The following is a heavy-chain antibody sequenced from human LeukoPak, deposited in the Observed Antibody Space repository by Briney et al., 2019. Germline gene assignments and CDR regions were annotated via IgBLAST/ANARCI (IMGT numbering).Heavy chain of an antibody. D-gene: IGHD2-2*01. Sequence: GALVKVSCKASGYTFTSHYMHWVRQAPGQGLEWMGIINPSGGTTRYAQNFQGRVTMTRDTSTSTVYMELSSLRFEDTAVYYCARDGVAAATFHWFDPWGQGTLVTVSS. CDR2: INPSGGTT. CDR3: ARDGVAAATFHWFDP. V-gene: IGHV1-46*01. J-gene: IGHJ5*02. CDR1: GYTFTSHY.